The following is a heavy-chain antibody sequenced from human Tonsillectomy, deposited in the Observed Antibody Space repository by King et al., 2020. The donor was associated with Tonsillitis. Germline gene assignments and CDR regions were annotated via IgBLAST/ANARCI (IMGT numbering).Heavy chain of an antibody. Sequence: VQLQQWGAGLLRPSETLSLTCAMYGGSFSDYYWSWIRQPPGKGLEWIGETNHSGSTNYNPSLKSRVTISVDTSKNQFSLKVSSVTAADTAVYYCASISEGHYHGTCAHNASNCFDPWGQGTLVTVSS. CDR1: GGSFSDYY. J-gene: IGHJ5*02. CDR3: ASISEGHYHGTCAHNASNCFDP. CDR2: TNHSGST. D-gene: IGHD3-10*01. V-gene: IGHV4-34*01.